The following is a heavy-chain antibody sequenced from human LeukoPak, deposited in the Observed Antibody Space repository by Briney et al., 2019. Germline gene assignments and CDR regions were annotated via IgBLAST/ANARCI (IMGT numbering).Heavy chain of an antibody. J-gene: IGHJ6*02. CDR1: GYTFTSYD. CDR2: MNPNSGNT. V-gene: IGHV1-8*01. CDR3: ARGAPSRWQWLVTRVAYGMDV. Sequence: ASVKVSCKASGYTFTSYDINWVRPATGQGLEWMGWMNPNSGNTGYAQKFQGRVTMTRNTSISTAYMELSSLRSEDTAVYYCARGAPSRWQWLVTRVAYGMDVWGQGTTVTVSS. D-gene: IGHD6-19*01.